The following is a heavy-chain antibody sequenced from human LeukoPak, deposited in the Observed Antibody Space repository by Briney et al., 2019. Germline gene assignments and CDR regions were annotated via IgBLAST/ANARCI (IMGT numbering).Heavy chain of an antibody. CDR1: GFTFSSYA. CDR2: ISGSGGST. Sequence: GESLKISCAASGFTFSSYAISWVRQAPGKGLEWVSAISGSGGSTYYADSVKGRFTISRDNSKNTLYLQMNSLRAEDTAVYYCANLDYGDYSSDYWGQGTLVTVSS. J-gene: IGHJ4*02. V-gene: IGHV3-23*01. D-gene: IGHD4-17*01. CDR3: ANLDYGDYSSDY.